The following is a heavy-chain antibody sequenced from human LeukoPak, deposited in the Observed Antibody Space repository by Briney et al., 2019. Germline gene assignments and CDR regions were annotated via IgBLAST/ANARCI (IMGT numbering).Heavy chain of an antibody. V-gene: IGHV1-69*06. CDR1: GGTFSSYA. Sequence: SVKVSCKASGGTFSSYAISWVRQAPGQGLEWMGGIIPIFGTANYAQKFQGRVTITADKSTSTAYMELSSLRSEDTAVYYCAREGSGYSGYDVADYWGQGTLVTVSS. J-gene: IGHJ4*02. CDR3: AREGSGYSGYDVADY. D-gene: IGHD5-12*01. CDR2: IIPIFGTA.